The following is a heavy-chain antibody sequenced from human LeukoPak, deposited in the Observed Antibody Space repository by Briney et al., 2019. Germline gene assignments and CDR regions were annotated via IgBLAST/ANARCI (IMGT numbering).Heavy chain of an antibody. Sequence: GGSLRLSCAASGFTFSSYGMHWVRQAPGKGLEWVAFIRYDGSNKYYADSVKGRFTISRDNSKNTLYLQMNGLRAEDTAVYYCAKDFYSSSDIWGQGTMVTVSS. CDR3: AKDFYSSSDI. CDR2: IRYDGSNK. D-gene: IGHD6-13*01. V-gene: IGHV3-30*02. CDR1: GFTFSSYG. J-gene: IGHJ3*02.